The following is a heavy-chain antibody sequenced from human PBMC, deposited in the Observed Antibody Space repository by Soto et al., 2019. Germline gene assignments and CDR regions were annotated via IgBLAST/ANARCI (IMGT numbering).Heavy chain of an antibody. CDR2: INGDGSST. D-gene: IGHD3-10*01. V-gene: IGHV3-74*01. CDR1: GFTFSNYL. J-gene: IGHJ4*02. Sequence: EVQLVESGGDLVQPGGSLRLSCAASGFTFSNYLMHWVRQAPGKGLVWVSRINGDGSSTSYANSVKGRFIISRDNAKNTVYLQMNSLRDEDTAVYYCARHYASGTYSVDYWGQGTLVTVSS. CDR3: ARHYASGTYSVDY.